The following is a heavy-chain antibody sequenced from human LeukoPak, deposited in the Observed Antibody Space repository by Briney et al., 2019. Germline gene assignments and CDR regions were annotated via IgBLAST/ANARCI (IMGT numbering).Heavy chain of an antibody. CDR2: ISYDGSNK. CDR3: ARDTGLLLNYYYGMDV. CDR1: GFTFSSYA. D-gene: IGHD3-22*01. V-gene: IGHV3-30-3*01. Sequence: PGRSLRLSCAASGFTFSSYAMHWVRQAPGKGLEWVAVISYDGSNKYYADSVKGRFTISRDNSKNTLYLQMNSLRAEDTAVYYCARDTGLLLNYYYGMDVWGQGTTVTVSS. J-gene: IGHJ6*02.